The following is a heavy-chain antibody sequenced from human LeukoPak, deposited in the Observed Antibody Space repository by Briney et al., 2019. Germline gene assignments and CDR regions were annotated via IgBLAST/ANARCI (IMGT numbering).Heavy chain of an antibody. CDR1: GFTFSSYA. D-gene: IGHD3-10*01. V-gene: IGHV3-23*01. Sequence: GGSLRLSCAASGFTFSSYAMSWVRQAPGKGLEWVSAISGSGGSTYYADSVKGRFTISRDNSKNTLYLQMNSLRAEDTAVYYCAKDLLLWFGEPRAFDIWGQGTMVTVSS. CDR3: AKDLLLWFGEPRAFDI. CDR2: ISGSGGST. J-gene: IGHJ3*02.